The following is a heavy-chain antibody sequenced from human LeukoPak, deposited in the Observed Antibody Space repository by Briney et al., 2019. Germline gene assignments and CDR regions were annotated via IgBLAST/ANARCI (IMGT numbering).Heavy chain of an antibody. CDR2: ISSEGKTT. V-gene: IGHV3-64D*06. J-gene: IGHJ4*02. D-gene: IGHD6-13*01. Sequence: GGSQRLSCSASGFIFSPYAMHWVRQAPGKGLEYVSSISSEGKTTYYADSVKGRFTISRDNSKSTLYLQMSSLRPEDTAVYYCVKDRWVDHWGQGTLVTVSS. CDR3: VKDRWVDH. CDR1: GFIFSPYA.